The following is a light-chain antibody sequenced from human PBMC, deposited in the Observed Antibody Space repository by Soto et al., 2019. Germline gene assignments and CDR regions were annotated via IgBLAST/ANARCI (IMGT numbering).Light chain of an antibody. CDR3: QQYGLSQST. J-gene: IGKJ2*02. CDR1: QSVSSGY. Sequence: ETVMTQSPGTLSLSPGERATLSCRASQSVSSGYLAWYQQKPGPAPRLLIFGASNRATGIPDRFTGSGSGTNFTLPIRILEPEDFGVYYCQQYGLSQSTFGQGNNLGLK. V-gene: IGKV3-20*01. CDR2: GAS.